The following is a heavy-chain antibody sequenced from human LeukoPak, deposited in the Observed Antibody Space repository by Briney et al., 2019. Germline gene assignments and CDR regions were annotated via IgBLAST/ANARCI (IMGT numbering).Heavy chain of an antibody. CDR1: GFTFSSYA. D-gene: IGHD2-15*01. V-gene: IGHV3-21*01. J-gene: IGHJ4*02. CDR3: ARGYCSGGSCYINDY. CDR2: ISSSSSYI. Sequence: PGRSLRLSCAASGFTFSSYAMHWVRQAPGKGLEWVSSISSSSSYIYYADSVKGRFTISRDNAKNSLYLQMNSLRAEDTAVYYCARGYCSGGSCYINDYWGQGTLVTVSS.